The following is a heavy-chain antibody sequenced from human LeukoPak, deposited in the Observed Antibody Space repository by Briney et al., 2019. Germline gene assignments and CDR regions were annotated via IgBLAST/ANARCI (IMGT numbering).Heavy chain of an antibody. J-gene: IGHJ4*02. Sequence: PSETLSLTCTVSGGSISSGGYYWSWIRQPPGKGLEWIGYIYHSGSTYYNPSLKSRVTISVDRSKNQFSLKLSSVTAADTAVYYCARGDTMVRGVINYWGQGTLVTVSS. CDR1: GGSISSGGYY. CDR2: IYHSGST. CDR3: ARGDTMVRGVINY. D-gene: IGHD3-10*01. V-gene: IGHV4-30-2*01.